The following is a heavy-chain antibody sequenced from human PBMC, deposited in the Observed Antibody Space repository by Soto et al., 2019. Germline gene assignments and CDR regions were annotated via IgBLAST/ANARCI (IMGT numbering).Heavy chain of an antibody. CDR3: AKFITMIVVVIGDAFDI. CDR1: GYTLTSYA. CDR2: INAGNGNT. D-gene: IGHD3-22*01. V-gene: IGHV1-3*01. Sequence: ASVKVSCKASGYTLTSYAMHWVRQAPGQRLEWMGWINAGNGNTKYSQKFQGRVTITRDTSASTAYMELNSLRAEDTAVYYCAKFITMIVVVIGDAFDIWGQGTMVTVSS. J-gene: IGHJ3*02.